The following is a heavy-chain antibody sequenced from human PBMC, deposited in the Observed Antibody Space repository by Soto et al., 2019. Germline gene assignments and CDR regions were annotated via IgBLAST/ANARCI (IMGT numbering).Heavy chain of an antibody. Sequence: GGSLRLSYAASGFTFSSYGMHWVRQAPGKGLEWVAVISYDGSNKYYADSVKGRFTISRDNSKNTLYLQMNSLRAEDTAVYYCANTEDGPRPVDYWGQGTLVTVSS. CDR3: ANTEDGPRPVDY. D-gene: IGHD2-15*01. CDR2: ISYDGSNK. J-gene: IGHJ4*02. CDR1: GFTFSSYG. V-gene: IGHV3-30*18.